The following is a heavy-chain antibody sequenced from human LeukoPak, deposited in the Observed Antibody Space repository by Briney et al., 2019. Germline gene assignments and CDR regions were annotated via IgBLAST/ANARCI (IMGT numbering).Heavy chain of an antibody. Sequence: HPGGSLRLSCAASGFPFSSYAMHWVRQAPGKGLEWVAHISYDESNKYYADSVKDRFTVSRDNSKSTLYLQMNSLRAEDTAVYYCARARYCSSTRCRDGFDIWGQGTMVTVSS. V-gene: IGHV3-30-3*01. D-gene: IGHD2-2*01. CDR3: ARARYCSSTRCRDGFDI. CDR2: ISYDESNK. J-gene: IGHJ3*02. CDR1: GFPFSSYA.